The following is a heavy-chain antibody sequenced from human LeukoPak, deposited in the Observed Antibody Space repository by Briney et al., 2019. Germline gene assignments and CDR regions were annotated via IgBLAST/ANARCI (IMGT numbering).Heavy chain of an antibody. J-gene: IGHJ3*02. V-gene: IGHV1-69*01. CDR1: GGTFSSYA. CDR2: IIPIFGTA. CDR3: ARGQLPDYYGSGSYQDAFDI. Sequence: SVTVSCKASGGTFSSYAISWVRQAPGQGLEWMGGIIPIFGTANYAQKFQGRVTITADESTSTAYMELSSLRSEDTAVYYCARGQLPDYYGSGSYQDAFDIWGQGTMVTVSS. D-gene: IGHD3-10*01.